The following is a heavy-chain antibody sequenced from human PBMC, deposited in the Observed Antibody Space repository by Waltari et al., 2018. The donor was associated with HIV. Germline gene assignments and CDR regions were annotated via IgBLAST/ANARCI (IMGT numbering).Heavy chain of an antibody. J-gene: IGHJ1*01. CDR3: AKDHLYGDYAPEYFQH. V-gene: IGHV3-23*04. D-gene: IGHD4-17*01. CDR1: GFTFRNSG. Sequence: EVQLVESGGGLVQPGGSLRLSCAASGFTFRNSGMSWVRQAPGKGLEWVSGIRGSGDRTYYADSVKGRFSISRDNSRDTLFLQMNSLRAEDTAVYYCAKDHLYGDYAPEYFQHWGQGTLVTVSS. CDR2: IRGSGDRT.